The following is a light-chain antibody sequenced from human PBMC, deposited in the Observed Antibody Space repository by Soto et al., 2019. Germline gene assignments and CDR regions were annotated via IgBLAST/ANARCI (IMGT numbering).Light chain of an antibody. CDR1: QGISSY. CDR2: AAS. V-gene: IGKV1-9*01. J-gene: IGKJ5*01. Sequence: DIQLTQSPSFLSASVGDRVTITCRASQGISSYLAWYQQKPGKAPKLLIYAASTLQSGVPSRFSGSGSGTEFTLTISSLQPEDFETSYCQQLNSYLITFGQGERLEIK. CDR3: QQLNSYLIT.